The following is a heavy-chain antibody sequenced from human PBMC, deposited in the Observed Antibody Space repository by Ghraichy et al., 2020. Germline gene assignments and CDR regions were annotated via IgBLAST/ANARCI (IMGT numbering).Heavy chain of an antibody. Sequence: GGSLRLSCAASGFTFSSYWMHWVRQAPGKGLVWVSRINSDGSSTSYADSVKGRFTISRDNAKNTLYLQMNSLRVEDTAVYYCARPKSVAAAAPYYYGLDVWGQGTTVTVSS. V-gene: IGHV3-74*01. J-gene: IGHJ6*02. CDR3: ARPKSVAAAAPYYYGLDV. CDR2: INSDGSST. CDR1: GFTFSSYW. D-gene: IGHD6-13*01.